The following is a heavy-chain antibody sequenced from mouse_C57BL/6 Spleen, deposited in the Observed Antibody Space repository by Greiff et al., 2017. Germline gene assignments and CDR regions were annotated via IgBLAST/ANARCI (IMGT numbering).Heavy chain of an antibody. Sequence: VQLQQSDAELVKPGASVKISCKVSGYTFTDHTIHWMKQRPEQGLEWIGYIYPRDGSTKYNEKFKGKATLTADKSYSTAYMHLNSLTSEDSAVYFCARTELYYYGRFDVWGTGTTVTVSS. J-gene: IGHJ1*03. V-gene: IGHV1-78*01. CDR3: ARTELYYYGRFDV. CDR1: GYTFTDHT. D-gene: IGHD1-1*01. CDR2: IYPRDGST.